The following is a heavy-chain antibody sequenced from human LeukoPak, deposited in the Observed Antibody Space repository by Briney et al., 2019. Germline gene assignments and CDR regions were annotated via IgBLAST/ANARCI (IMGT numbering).Heavy chain of an antibody. CDR3: ATSRTFDY. V-gene: IGHV3-74*01. Sequence: GGSLRLSCAASGFTFSSYWMHWVRQAPGKGLVWVSRISSDGSSTSYADSVKGRFTISRGNAKNTLYLQMNSLRAEDTAVYYCATSRTFDYWGQGTLVTVSS. J-gene: IGHJ4*02. CDR2: ISSDGSST. CDR1: GFTFSSYW.